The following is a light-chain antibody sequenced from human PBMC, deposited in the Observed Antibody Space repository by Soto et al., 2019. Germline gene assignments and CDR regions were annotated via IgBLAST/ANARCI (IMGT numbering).Light chain of an antibody. J-gene: IGLJ1*01. V-gene: IGLV2-14*01. Sequence: QSALPQPASVSGSPGQSITISFTGTSGDIGSYNRVSWYQQHPGKAPKLIIYEVTDRPSGVSNRFSGSKSGNTASLTISGLQAEDEAEYYCSSYTNINTRACVFGTGTKVTVL. CDR3: SSYTNINTRACV. CDR2: EVT. CDR1: SGDIGSYNR.